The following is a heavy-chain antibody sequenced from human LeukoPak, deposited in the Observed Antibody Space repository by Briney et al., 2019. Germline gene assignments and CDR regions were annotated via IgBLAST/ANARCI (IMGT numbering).Heavy chain of an antibody. CDR2: ISYSGTN. J-gene: IGHJ5*02. Sequence: SETLSLTCTVSGVSVSSSSYYWVWIRQPPGKGLEWIGSISYSGTNYNNPSLKSRISISINTSKNQFSVKLTSVPAAEKVFYYGASRGTFRSWGRGTLVPAS. V-gene: IGHV4-39*01. CDR3: ASRGTFRS. CDR1: GVSVSSSSYY. D-gene: IGHD3-16*01.